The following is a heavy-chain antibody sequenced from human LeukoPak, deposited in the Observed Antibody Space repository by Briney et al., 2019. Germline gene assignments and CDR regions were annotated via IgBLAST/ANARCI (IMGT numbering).Heavy chain of an antibody. Sequence: GGSLRLSCAASGFTFSSYAMSWVRQAPGKGLEWVSAISGSGGSTYYADSVKGRFTISRDNSKNTLYLQMNSLRAEDTAVYYCARARNDYDSSGFSALDLWGQGTLVTVSS. CDR3: ARARNDYDSSGFSALDL. CDR1: GFTFSSYA. J-gene: IGHJ5*02. D-gene: IGHD3-22*01. V-gene: IGHV3-23*01. CDR2: ISGSGGST.